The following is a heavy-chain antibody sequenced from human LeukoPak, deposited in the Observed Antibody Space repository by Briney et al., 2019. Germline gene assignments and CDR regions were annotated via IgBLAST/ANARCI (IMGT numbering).Heavy chain of an antibody. CDR1: GFTFSSYS. CDR2: ISSSSSYI. J-gene: IGHJ5*02. V-gene: IGHV3-21*01. D-gene: IGHD1-26*01. Sequence: GGSLRLSCAASGFTFSSYSMNWVRQAPGKGLEWVSSISSSSSYIYYADSVKGRFTISRDNAKNSLYLQMNSLRAEDTAVYYCARDVGHPIWFDPWGQGTLVTVSS. CDR3: ARDVGHPIWFDP.